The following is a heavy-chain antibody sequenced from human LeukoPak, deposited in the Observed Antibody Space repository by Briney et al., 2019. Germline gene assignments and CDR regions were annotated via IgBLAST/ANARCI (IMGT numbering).Heavy chain of an antibody. J-gene: IGHJ4*02. V-gene: IGHV3-7*03. Sequence: GGSLRLSCTGSGFNFGEYAVNWVRQAPGKGLEWVANIKQDGSEKYYVDSVKGRFTISRDNAKNSLYLQMNSLRAEDTAVYYCASTLTLDNWGQGTLVIVSS. CDR1: GFNFGEYA. CDR3: ASTLTLDN. CDR2: IKQDGSEK. D-gene: IGHD3-16*01.